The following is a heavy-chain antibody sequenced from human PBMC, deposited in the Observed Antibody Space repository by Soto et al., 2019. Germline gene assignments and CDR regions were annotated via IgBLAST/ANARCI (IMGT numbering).Heavy chain of an antibody. D-gene: IGHD3-10*01. CDR1: GYTFTSYG. V-gene: IGHV1-18*01. CDR2: ISAYNGNT. Sequence: ASVKVSCKASGYTFTSYGISWVRQAPGQGLEWMGWISAYNGNTNYAQKLQGRVTMTTDTSTSTAYMELRSLRSDDTALYYCARGSPYYYGSGSLMTYYYYYGMDVWGQGTTVTVSS. J-gene: IGHJ6*02. CDR3: ARGSPYYYGSGSLMTYYYYYGMDV.